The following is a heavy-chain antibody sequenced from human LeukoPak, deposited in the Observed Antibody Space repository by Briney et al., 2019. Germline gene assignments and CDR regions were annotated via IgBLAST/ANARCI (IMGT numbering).Heavy chain of an antibody. CDR3: ARVDGSGVGYFDY. J-gene: IGHJ4*02. CDR1: GYTFTGYY. Sequence: ASVTVSCKASGYTFTGYYMHWVRQAPGQGLEWMGWINPNSGGTNYAQKFQGRVTMTRDTSISTAYMELSRLRSDDTAVYYCARVDGSGVGYFDYWGQGTLVTVSS. D-gene: IGHD3-10*01. CDR2: INPNSGGT. V-gene: IGHV1-2*02.